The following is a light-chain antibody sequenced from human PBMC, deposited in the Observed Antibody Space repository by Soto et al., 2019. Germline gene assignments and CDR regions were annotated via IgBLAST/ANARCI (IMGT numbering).Light chain of an antibody. J-gene: IGKJ3*01. V-gene: IGKV3-20*01. CDR3: QHYGDSVFT. CDR2: GAS. Sequence: EIVLTQSPGTLSLSPGERATLYCRASQSVGSNYLAWYQQKPGQAPRVLIYGASSRATGIPDRFSGSGSGADFTLTISRLEPEDFAVYYCQHYGDSVFTFGPGTRVDFK. CDR1: QSVGSNY.